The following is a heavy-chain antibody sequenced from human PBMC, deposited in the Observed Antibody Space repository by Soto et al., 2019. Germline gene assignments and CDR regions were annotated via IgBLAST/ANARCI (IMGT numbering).Heavy chain of an antibody. J-gene: IGHJ6*02. CDR1: GGSVSSGNYF. CDR2: IHSSGSA. Sequence: SETLSLTCTVSGGSVSSGNYFWSWIRQPPGKGLEWIGYIHSSGSANHNPSLKSRVTISADTSRNLFSLKLTSVTAADTAVYYCAILTKPTAVTTAFRGGYGLDVWGQGTTVTVSS. CDR3: AILTKPTAVTTAFRGGYGLDV. D-gene: IGHD4-17*01. V-gene: IGHV4-61*01.